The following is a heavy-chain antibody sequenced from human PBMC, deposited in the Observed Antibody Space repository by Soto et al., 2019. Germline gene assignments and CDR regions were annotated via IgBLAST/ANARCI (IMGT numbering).Heavy chain of an antibody. CDR1: GFSFSDYA. CDR3: AKGRAITVYGVDLLFDY. V-gene: IGHV3-23*01. D-gene: IGHD3-3*01. J-gene: IGHJ4*01. CDR2: ISGSGDNT. Sequence: QPGGSLRLSCKASGFSFSDYAMTWVRQAPGKGLEWVSVISGSGDNTFYAASVKGRFAISRDNSKNVLYLQMNSLSADDAAVYFCAKGRAITVYGVDLLFDYWGLGPLVTVSS.